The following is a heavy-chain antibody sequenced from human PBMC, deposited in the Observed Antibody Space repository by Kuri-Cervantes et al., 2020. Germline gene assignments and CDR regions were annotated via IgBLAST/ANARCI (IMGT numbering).Heavy chain of an antibody. CDR3: AREGRGVGFDSWVEP. V-gene: IGHV1-3*04. CDR2: INTGSDDT. CDR1: GYTFTSYA. J-gene: IGHJ5*02. D-gene: IGHD3-10*01. Sequence: ASVKVSCKASGYTFTSYAMHWVRQAPGQRLEWMGWINTGSDDTKYSQKFQDRVTFTRDTSASTAYMELTSLRSEDTAVYYCAREGRGVGFDSWVEPWGQGTLVTVSS.